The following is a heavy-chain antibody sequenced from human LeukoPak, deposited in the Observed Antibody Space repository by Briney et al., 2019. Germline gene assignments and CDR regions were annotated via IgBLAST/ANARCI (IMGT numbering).Heavy chain of an antibody. J-gene: IGHJ5*02. V-gene: IGHV4-59*08. CDR1: GGSISSYH. Sequence: KPSETLSLTCTVSGGSISSYHWSWIRQPPGKGLEWIGYIYYSGSTNYNPSLKSRVTISVDTSKNQFSLKLSSVTAADTAVYYCARRRSGTSSEFDPWGQGTLVTVSS. CDR3: ARRRSGTSSEFDP. CDR2: IYYSGST. D-gene: IGHD6-6*01.